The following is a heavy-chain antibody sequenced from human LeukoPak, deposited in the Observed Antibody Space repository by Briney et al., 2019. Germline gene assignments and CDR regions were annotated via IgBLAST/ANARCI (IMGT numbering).Heavy chain of an antibody. CDR2: IYCGGST. CDR1: GFTVSSNY. Sequence: PGGSLRLSCAASGFTVSSNYMSWVRQAPGKGLEWVSVIYCGGSTYYADSVKGRFTISRDNSKNTLYLQMNSLRAEDTAVYYCARDGYSSSSGSNYYYYGMDVWGQGTTVTVSS. D-gene: IGHD6-6*01. CDR3: ARDGYSSSSGSNYYYYGMDV. J-gene: IGHJ6*02. V-gene: IGHV3-66*01.